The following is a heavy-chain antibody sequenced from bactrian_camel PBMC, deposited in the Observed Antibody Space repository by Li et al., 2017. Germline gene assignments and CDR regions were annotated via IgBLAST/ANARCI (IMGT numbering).Heavy chain of an antibody. Sequence: HVQLVESGGGSVEAGGSLRLSCAASGNTYTSSCMGWFRQAPGKERERVARIDSDGAIRYADSVKGRFTIAKGQAKHTLYLQMNSLKPDDTATYYCAARFQGGFGYGGLCTDVPGDFPYWGQGTQVTVSS. D-gene: IGHD5*01. CDR2: IDSDGAI. CDR3: AARFQGGFGYGGLCTDVPGDFPY. CDR1: GNTYTSSC. V-gene: IGHV3S53*01. J-gene: IGHJ4*01.